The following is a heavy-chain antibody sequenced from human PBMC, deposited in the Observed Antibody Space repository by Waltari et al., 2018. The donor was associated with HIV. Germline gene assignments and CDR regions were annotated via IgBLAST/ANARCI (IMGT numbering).Heavy chain of an antibody. J-gene: IGHJ4*02. CDR3: ARGVGSAYYFDH. CDR2: INTDGSGT. Sequence: EVQLVESGGGLVQPGGSLRLSCTASGFTFGSYWMHWVRQAPGKGRVCVSVINTDGSGTNYADSVKCRFTISRDNAKNTLYLQMNSLRAEDTAVYYCARGVGSAYYFDHWGQGTLVTVSS. V-gene: IGHV3-74*01. CDR1: GFTFGSYW. D-gene: IGHD1-26*01.